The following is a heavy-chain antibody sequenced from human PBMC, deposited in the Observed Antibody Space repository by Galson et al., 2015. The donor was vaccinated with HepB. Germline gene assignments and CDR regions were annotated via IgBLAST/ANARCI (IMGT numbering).Heavy chain of an antibody. CDR1: GFTFSSYG. V-gene: IGHV3-33*01. D-gene: IGHD2-2*01. J-gene: IGHJ4*02. CDR3: ARDSLVPAACDY. Sequence: SLRLSCAASGFTFSSYGMHWVRQAPGKGLEWVAVTWYDGSNKYYADSVKGRFTISRDNSKNTLYLQMNSLRAEDTAVYYCARDSLVPAACDYWGQGTLVTVSS. CDR2: TWYDGSNK.